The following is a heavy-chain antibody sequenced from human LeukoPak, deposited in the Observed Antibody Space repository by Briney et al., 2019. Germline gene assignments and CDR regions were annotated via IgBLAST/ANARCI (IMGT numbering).Heavy chain of an antibody. CDR2: ISYDGSNK. CDR3: VRDRGTYRPIDY. J-gene: IGHJ4*02. Sequence: PGGSLRLSCAASGFTFSSYAMHWVRQAPGKGLEWVAVISYDGSNKYYADSVKGRFTISRDNAQNSLYLQMNSLRAEDTAIYYCVRDRGTYRPIDYWGQGTLVTVSS. V-gene: IGHV3-30-3*01. D-gene: IGHD1-26*01. CDR1: GFTFSSYA.